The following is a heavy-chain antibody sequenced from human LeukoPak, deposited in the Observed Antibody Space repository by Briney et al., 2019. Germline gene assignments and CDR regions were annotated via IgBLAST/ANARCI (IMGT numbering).Heavy chain of an antibody. CDR2: ISAYNGIT. V-gene: IGHV1-18*01. D-gene: IGHD5-18*01. CDR1: GYTFTSYG. CDR3: ARIGIQLPRLGYFQH. J-gene: IGHJ1*01. Sequence: ASVKVSCKASGYTFTSYGISWVRQAPGQGLEWMGWISAYNGITNYAQKLQGRVTITTDTSTSTAYMGLRSLRSDDTAVYCCARIGIQLPRLGYFQHWGQGTLVTVSS.